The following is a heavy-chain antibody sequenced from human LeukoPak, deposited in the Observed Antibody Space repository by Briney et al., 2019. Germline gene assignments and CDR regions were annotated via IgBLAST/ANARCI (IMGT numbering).Heavy chain of an antibody. CDR1: GYSFTTYW. Sequence: GESLKISCKGSGYSFTTYWIGWVRQMPGKGLEWMGIIYPGDSDTRYSPSFQGQVTVSADKSLNTAYLQWSSLKASDTAIYYYARRGSGSYYPYFDYWGQGTLVTVSS. CDR3: ARRGSGSYYPYFDY. CDR2: IYPGDSDT. D-gene: IGHD1-26*01. J-gene: IGHJ4*02. V-gene: IGHV5-51*01.